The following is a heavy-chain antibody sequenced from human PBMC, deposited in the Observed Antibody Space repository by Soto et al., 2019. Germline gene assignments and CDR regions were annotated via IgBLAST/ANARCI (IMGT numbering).Heavy chain of an antibody. CDR3: ARGVYYDFIWGSYRSHFDY. J-gene: IGHJ4*02. Sequence: SEPLSLTCAVYGVSFSGYYWNWIRQSPGKGLEWIGEINHSGSTNYNPSLKSRVTTSLDTSKNQFSLKLSSVTAADTALYYCARGVYYDFIWGSYRSHFDYWGQGTLVTVSS. CDR2: INHSGST. D-gene: IGHD3-16*02. V-gene: IGHV4-34*01. CDR1: GVSFSGYY.